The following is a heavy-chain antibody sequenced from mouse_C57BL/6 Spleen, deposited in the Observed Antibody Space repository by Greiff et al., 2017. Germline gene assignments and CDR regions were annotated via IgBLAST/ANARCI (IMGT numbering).Heavy chain of an antibody. D-gene: IGHD2-4*01. V-gene: IGHV1-15*01. Sequence: VKLMESGAELVRPGASVTLSCKASGYTFTDYEMHWVKQTPVHGLEWIGAIDPETGGTAYNQKFKGKAILTADKSSSTAYMELRSLTSEDSAVYYCTRGRYDYPFDYWGQGTTLTVSS. CDR3: TRGRYDYPFDY. J-gene: IGHJ2*01. CDR2: IDPETGGT. CDR1: GYTFTDYE.